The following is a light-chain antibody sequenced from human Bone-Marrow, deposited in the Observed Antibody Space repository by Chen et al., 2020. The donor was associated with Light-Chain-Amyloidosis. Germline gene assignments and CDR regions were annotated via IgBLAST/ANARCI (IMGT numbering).Light chain of an antibody. J-gene: IGKJ2*01. CDR1: QSVLFSSNNKNY. Sequence: DIVMTQSPDSLAVSVGERATINCKSSQSVLFSSNNKNYLSWYQQKPGQPPKLLIYWASTRESGVPDRFSGSGSGTDFTLTISSLQAEDVAVYYCQQYHTTAYTFGQGTKLEIK. V-gene: IGKV4-1*01. CDR2: WAS. CDR3: QQYHTTAYT.